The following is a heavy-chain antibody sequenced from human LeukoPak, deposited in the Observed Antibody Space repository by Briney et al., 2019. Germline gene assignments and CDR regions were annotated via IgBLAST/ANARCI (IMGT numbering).Heavy chain of an antibody. CDR1: GYTFTGYF. Sequence: ASVKVSCKASGYTFTGYFMHWVRQAPGQGLGWMGQINPNSGGTNYAQKFQGRVTMTRDTSISTAYMELSGLRSDDTAVYYCARDLSSTSNWELDYWGQGTLVTVPS. CDR3: ARDLSSTSNWELDY. V-gene: IGHV1-2*06. J-gene: IGHJ4*02. CDR2: INPNSGGT. D-gene: IGHD7-27*01.